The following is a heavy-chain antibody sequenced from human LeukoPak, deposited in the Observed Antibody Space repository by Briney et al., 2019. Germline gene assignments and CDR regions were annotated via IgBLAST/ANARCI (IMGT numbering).Heavy chain of an antibody. CDR1: GFSLSTSGVG. J-gene: IGHJ5*02. CDR3: AHRPPILRCSGGSCYNWFDP. CDR2: IYWDDDK. D-gene: IGHD2-15*01. Sequence: SDPTLVNPTQTLTLTCTFSGFSLSTSGVGVGWIRQPPGKALEWLALIYWDDDKRYSPSLKSRLTITKDTSKNQVVLTMTNMDPVDTATYYCAHRPPILRCSGGSCYNWFDPWGQGTLVTVSS. V-gene: IGHV2-5*02.